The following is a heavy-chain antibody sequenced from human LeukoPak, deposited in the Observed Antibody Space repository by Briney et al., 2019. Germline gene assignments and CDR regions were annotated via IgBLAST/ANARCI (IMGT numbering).Heavy chain of an antibody. V-gene: IGHV3-48*01. J-gene: IGHJ4*02. CDR3: ATESSRSSAY. Sequence: PGGSLRLSCAASGFTFNNYAMSWVRQAPGKGLEWVSHISRSGSSIFYADSVKGRFTIFRDKGQNSLYLQMSSLRAEDTAVYYCATESSRSSAYWGQGTLVTVSS. D-gene: IGHD6-6*01. CDR2: ISRSGSSI. CDR1: GFTFNNYA.